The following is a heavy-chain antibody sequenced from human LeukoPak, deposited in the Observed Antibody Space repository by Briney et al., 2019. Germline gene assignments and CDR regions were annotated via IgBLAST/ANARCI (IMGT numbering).Heavy chain of an antibody. CDR1: GFTFSTYA. Sequence: GRSLRLSCVASGFTFSTYAMHWVRQAPGKGLEWVAVISYDGTNKDYADALKGRFTISRDNSQNTLYLQMSSLRAADTAVYYCARGDGRNYGSSMDVWGQGTTVTVSS. V-gene: IGHV3-30-3*01. J-gene: IGHJ6*02. CDR2: ISYDGTNK. D-gene: IGHD3-10*01. CDR3: ARGDGRNYGSSMDV.